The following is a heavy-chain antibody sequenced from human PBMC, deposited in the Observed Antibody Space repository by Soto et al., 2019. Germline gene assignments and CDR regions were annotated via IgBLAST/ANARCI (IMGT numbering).Heavy chain of an antibody. J-gene: IGHJ5*02. D-gene: IGHD2-15*01. CDR3: AREYCSGGSCYPGWFDP. V-gene: IGHV1-69*13. CDR1: GGAFSSYA. Sequence: SVKVSCKASGGAFSSYAISWVRQAPGQGLEWMGGIIPIFGTANYAQKFQGRVTITADESTSTAYMELSSLRSEDTAVYYCAREYCSGGSCYPGWFDPWGQGTLVTVSS. CDR2: IIPIFGTA.